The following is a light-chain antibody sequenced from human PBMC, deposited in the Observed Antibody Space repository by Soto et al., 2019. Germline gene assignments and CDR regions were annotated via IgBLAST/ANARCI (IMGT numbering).Light chain of an antibody. J-gene: IGKJ1*01. Sequence: EVMMTQSPATLAVSPGERATLSYRASQSVYSNLAWYQQKPGQAPRLLIYGASTRATGFPARISGSGSGTDFTLTISSLQPEDFAVYYCQQYNNWPQTFGQGTKVDIK. CDR3: QQYNNWPQT. V-gene: IGKV3-15*01. CDR2: GAS. CDR1: QSVYSN.